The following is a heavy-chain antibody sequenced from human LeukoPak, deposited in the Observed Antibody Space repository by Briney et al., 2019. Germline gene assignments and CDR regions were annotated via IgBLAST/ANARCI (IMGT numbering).Heavy chain of an antibody. Sequence: SETLSLTCTVPGGSISSGDYYWSWIRQPPGKGLEWIGYIYYSGSTYYNPSLKSRVTISVDTSNNQFSLKLSSVTAADTAVYYCAREALRPSRWFDPWGQGTLVTVSS. J-gene: IGHJ5*02. CDR3: AREALRPSRWFDP. CDR2: IYYSGST. V-gene: IGHV4-30-4*01. D-gene: IGHD4-17*01. CDR1: GGSISSGDYY.